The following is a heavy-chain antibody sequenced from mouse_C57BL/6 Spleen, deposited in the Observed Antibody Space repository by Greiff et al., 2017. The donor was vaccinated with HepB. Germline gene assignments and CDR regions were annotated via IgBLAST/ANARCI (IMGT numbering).Heavy chain of an antibody. CDR2: IYPGNGDT. CDR1: GYTFTSYN. J-gene: IGHJ3*01. CDR3: ARGGYDSRFAC. V-gene: IGHV1-12*01. D-gene: IGHD2-4*01. Sequence: LQQSGAELVRPGASVKMSCKASGYTFTSYNMPWVKQTPRQGLEWIGAIYPGNGDTSYNQKFKGKATLTVDKSSSTAYMQLSSLPSEDSAVYCCARGGYDSRFACWGQGTLVTVSA.